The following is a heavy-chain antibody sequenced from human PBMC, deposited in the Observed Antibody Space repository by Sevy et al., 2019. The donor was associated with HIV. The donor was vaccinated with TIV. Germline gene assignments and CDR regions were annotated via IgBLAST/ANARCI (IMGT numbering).Heavy chain of an antibody. D-gene: IGHD1-26*01. CDR2: ISDDGSNK. J-gene: IGHJ6*02. CDR1: GFTFSSYA. CDR3: ERDLRYHKGFYYYYYGMDV. Sequence: GGSLRLSCAASGFTFSSYAMHWVRQAPGKGLEWVAVISDDGSNKYYADSVKGRVTISRDNSKNTMYLQMNSLRAEDKAVYYCERDLRYHKGFYYYYYGMDVWGQGTTVTVSS. V-gene: IGHV3-30*04.